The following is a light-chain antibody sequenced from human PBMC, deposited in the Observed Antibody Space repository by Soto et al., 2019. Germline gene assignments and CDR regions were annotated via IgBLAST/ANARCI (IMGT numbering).Light chain of an antibody. CDR3: LRYNSAPRT. V-gene: IGKV1-27*01. CDR2: SAS. Sequence: DIQMTQSPSSLSASVGDRVTITCRASQGISIYLAWYQQKPGKVPKLLIYSASTLQSGVPSRFSGSGSGTDFTLTITGLQHEDVVTYFCLRYNSAPRTFGQGTKVEIK. J-gene: IGKJ1*01. CDR1: QGISIY.